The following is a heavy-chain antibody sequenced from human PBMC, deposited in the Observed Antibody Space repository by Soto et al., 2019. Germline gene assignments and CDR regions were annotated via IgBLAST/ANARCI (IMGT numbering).Heavy chain of an antibody. CDR3: ARVLWFGELSPNYYYMDV. Sequence: ASVKVSCKASGYTFTSYGISWVRQAPGQGPEWMGWISAYNGNTNYAQKLQGRVTMTTDTSTSTAYMELRSLRSDDTAVYYCARVLWFGELSPNYYYMDVWGKGTTVTVSS. CDR1: GYTFTSYG. V-gene: IGHV1-18*01. CDR2: ISAYNGNT. D-gene: IGHD3-10*01. J-gene: IGHJ6*03.